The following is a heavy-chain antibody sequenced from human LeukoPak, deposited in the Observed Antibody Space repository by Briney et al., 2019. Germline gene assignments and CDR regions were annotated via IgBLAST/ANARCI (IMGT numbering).Heavy chain of an antibody. J-gene: IGHJ4*02. V-gene: IGHV4-30-2*01. CDR2: IYHSGST. D-gene: IGHD3-3*01. CDR3: AREPEPYDFWSGYYDY. CDR1: GGSISSGGYS. Sequence: SETLSLTCAVSGGSISSGGYSWSWIRQPPGKGLEWIGYIYHSGSTYYNPSLKSRVTISVDRSKNQFSLKLSSVTAADTAVYYCAREPEPYDFWSGYYDYWGQGTLVTVSS.